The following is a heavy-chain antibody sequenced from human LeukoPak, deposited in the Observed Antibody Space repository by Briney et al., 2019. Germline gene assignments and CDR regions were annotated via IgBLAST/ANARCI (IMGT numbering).Heavy chain of an antibody. CDR3: ARDPYGSGSNFDY. Sequence: SETLSLTCTVSGGSISSSSYYWGLIRQPPGKGLEWIGSIYYSGSTYYNPSLKSRVTISVDTSKNQFSLKLSSVTAADTAVYYCARDPYGSGSNFDYWGQGTLVTVSS. CDR2: IYYSGST. D-gene: IGHD3-10*01. CDR1: GGSISSSSYY. V-gene: IGHV4-39*07. J-gene: IGHJ4*02.